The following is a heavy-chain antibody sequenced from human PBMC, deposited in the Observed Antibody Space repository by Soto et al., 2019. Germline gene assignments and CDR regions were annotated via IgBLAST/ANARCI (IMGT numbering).Heavy chain of an antibody. CDR1: GLTISGKKC. D-gene: IGHD1-1*01. V-gene: IGHV3-53*01. Sequence: DVQLVESGGGLIQPGESLRLSCAAFGLTISGKKCVAWVRQAPGKGLEWVSALYDVDGSFYADSVTGRFTTSSDSSKTTVYLQMNDLRPDDTAVYYCATWHEQEHAFDVWGQGTTVTISS. J-gene: IGHJ3*01. CDR3: ATWHEQEHAFDV. CDR2: LYDVDGS.